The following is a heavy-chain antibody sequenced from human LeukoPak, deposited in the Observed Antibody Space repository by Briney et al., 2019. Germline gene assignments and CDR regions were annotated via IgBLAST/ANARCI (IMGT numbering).Heavy chain of an antibody. CDR3: ARGEGIAAADHFFNSFEFDY. Sequence: SETLSLTCSVSGGSINSDSSSSYFWAWIRQPPGRGMEWIGSIYYTGTTYYNPSLKSRVTTSVDTSKNQFSLKLSSVTAADTAVYYCARGEGIAAADHFFNSFEFDYWGQGTLVTVSS. D-gene: IGHD6-13*01. V-gene: IGHV4-39*07. J-gene: IGHJ4*02. CDR2: IYYTGTT. CDR1: GGSINSDSSSSYF.